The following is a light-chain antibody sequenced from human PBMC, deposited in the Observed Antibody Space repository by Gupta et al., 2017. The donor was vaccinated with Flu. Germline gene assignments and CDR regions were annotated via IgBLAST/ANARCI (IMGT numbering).Light chain of an antibody. V-gene: IGLV6-57*01. J-gene: IGLJ2*01. CDR3: QSYDSSNEV. Sequence: NFMLTQPHSVSESPGKRVTIPCTPSSGSIASNYVQWYQQRPGSSPTTVIYEENQRPSGVPDRFSGSIDSSSDSASLTISGLENEDEADYCSQSYDSSNEVFGAGTKVTVL. CDR1: SGSIASNY. CDR2: EEN.